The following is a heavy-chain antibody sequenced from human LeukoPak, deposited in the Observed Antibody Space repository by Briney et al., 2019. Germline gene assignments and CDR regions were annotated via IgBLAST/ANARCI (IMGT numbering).Heavy chain of an antibody. CDR1: GGTFSSYA. CDR2: IIPILGIA. V-gene: IGHV1-69*04. CDR3: ARDRALGYCSGGSCLRPFDY. D-gene: IGHD2-15*01. Sequence: SVKVSCKASGGTFSSYAISWVRQAPGQGLEWMGRIIPILGIANYAQKFQGRVTITAGKSTSTAYMELSSLRSEDTAVYYCARDRALGYCSGGSCLRPFDYWGQGTLVTVSS. J-gene: IGHJ4*02.